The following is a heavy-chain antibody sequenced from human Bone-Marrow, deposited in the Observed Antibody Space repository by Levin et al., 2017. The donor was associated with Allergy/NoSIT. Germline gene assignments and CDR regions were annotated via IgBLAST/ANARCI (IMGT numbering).Heavy chain of an antibody. Sequence: SETLSLTCALSGDSVSSHSLAWNWIRQSPSRGLEWLGRTYYRSKWYYEYAVSVKSRIAINPDTSKNQFSLLLNSVTPEDTAVYYCAASQYGFDYWGQGALVTVSS. V-gene: IGHV6-1*01. CDR3: AASQYGFDY. CDR1: GDSVSSHSLA. J-gene: IGHJ4*02. D-gene: IGHD2-8*01. CDR2: TYYRSKWYY.